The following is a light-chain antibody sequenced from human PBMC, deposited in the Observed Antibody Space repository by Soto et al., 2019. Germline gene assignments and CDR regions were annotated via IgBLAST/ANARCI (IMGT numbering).Light chain of an antibody. CDR1: SSNIGAGYD. CDR3: QSYDSSLSGYVV. Sequence: QSVLTQPPSVSGAPGQRVTISCTGSSSNIGAGYDVHWYQQRPGTVPKLLINGHTNGPSGVPERFSASKSGTSASLAITGLQAEDEADYYCQSYDSSLSGYVVFGGGTKLTVL. V-gene: IGLV1-40*01. J-gene: IGLJ2*01. CDR2: GHT.